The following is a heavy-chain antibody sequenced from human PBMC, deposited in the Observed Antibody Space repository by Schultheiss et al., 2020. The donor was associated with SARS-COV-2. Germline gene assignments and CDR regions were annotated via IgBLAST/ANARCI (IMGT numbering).Heavy chain of an antibody. J-gene: IGHJ4*02. CDR3: ARASIAARSFDD. Sequence: SQTLSLTCTVSGGSISSYYWSWIRQPPGKGLEWIGYIYYSGSTYYNPSLKSRVTISVDTSKNQFSLKLSSVTAADTAVYYCARASIAARSFDDWGQGTLVTVSS. CDR2: IYYSGST. D-gene: IGHD6-6*01. CDR1: GGSISSYY. V-gene: IGHV4-59*04.